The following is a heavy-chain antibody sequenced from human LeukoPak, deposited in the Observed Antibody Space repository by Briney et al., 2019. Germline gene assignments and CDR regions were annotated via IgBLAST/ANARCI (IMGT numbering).Heavy chain of an antibody. J-gene: IGHJ4*02. V-gene: IGHV1-18*01. CDR2: ISVYNANT. D-gene: IGHD2-2*02. CDR1: GYTFNSYG. Sequence: ASVKVSCKASGYTFNSYGNAWVRQAPGQGPEWMGWISVYNANTRNAQKFQGRVTMTTDASTSTAYMELRSLTSDDTAVYYCARDSGTWVECTRTSCYIAYWGQGTLVSVSS. CDR3: ARDSGTWVECTRTSCYIAY.